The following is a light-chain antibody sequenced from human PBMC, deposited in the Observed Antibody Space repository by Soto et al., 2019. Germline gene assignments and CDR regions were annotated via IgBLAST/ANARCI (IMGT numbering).Light chain of an antibody. CDR3: QQYNSYSKT. CDR2: DAS. J-gene: IGKJ1*01. CDR1: QGIRND. V-gene: IGKV1-17*01. Sequence: DIQMTQSPSFLSASVGDRVTITCRASQGIRNDLGWYQQKPGKAPKLLIYDASSLESGVPSRFSGSGSGTEFTLTISSLQPDDFATYYCQQYNSYSKTFGQGTKVDNK.